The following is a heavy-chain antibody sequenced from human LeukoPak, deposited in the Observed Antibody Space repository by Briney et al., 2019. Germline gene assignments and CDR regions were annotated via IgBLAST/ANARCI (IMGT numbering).Heavy chain of an antibody. D-gene: IGHD2-2*01. V-gene: IGHV4-30-4*01. CDR1: GGSISSGDYY. CDR2: IYYSGST. CDR3: ARDYRNQLRWFDP. J-gene: IGHJ5*02. Sequence: SETLSLTCTVSGGSISSGDYYWSWIRQPPGKGLEWIGYIYYSGSTYYNPSLKSRVTISVDTSKNQFPLKLSSVTAADTAVYYCARDYRNQLRWFDPWGQGTLVTVSS.